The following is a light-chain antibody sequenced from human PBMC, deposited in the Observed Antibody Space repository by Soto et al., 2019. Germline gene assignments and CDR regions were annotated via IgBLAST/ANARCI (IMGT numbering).Light chain of an antibody. V-gene: IGKV3-20*01. CDR2: DAS. J-gene: IGKJ1*01. CDR1: QTVRNNY. Sequence: EFVLTQSPGTLSLSPGERATLSCRASQTVRNNYLAWYQQKPGQAPRLLIYDASSRATGIPDRFSGSGSGTDFSLTISRLEPEDFAVYYCHQYGSSPTTLGQGTKVDIK. CDR3: HQYGSSPTT.